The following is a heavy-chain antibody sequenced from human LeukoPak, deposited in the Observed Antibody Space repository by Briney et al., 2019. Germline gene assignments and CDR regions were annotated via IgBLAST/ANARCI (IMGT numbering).Heavy chain of an antibody. D-gene: IGHD6-19*01. J-gene: IGHJ5*02. CDR3: ARDPSSGWYLKGWFDP. CDR2: IKQDGSEK. Sequence: GGSLRLSCAASGFTFSSYWMIWVRQAPGKGLEWVANIKQDGSEKHYVDSVKGRFTISRDNAKNSLFLQMNSLRVEDTAVYYCARDPSSGWYLKGWFDPWGQGTLVTVSS. CDR1: GFTFSSYW. V-gene: IGHV3-7*01.